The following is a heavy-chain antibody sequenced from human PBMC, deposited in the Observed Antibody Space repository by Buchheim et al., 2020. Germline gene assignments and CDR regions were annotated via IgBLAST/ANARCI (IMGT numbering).Heavy chain of an antibody. Sequence: HVRLQESGPGLVKPSETLSLTCPVSGGSVDSRTYHWSWIRQAPGKGLEWIGHISYTGNTNYSPSLKSRPTISIDTSKNQFFLKLTSATAADTAVYYCARDRAGDYDIMTGTYFYGMDVWGQGTT. V-gene: IGHV4-61*01. J-gene: IGHJ6*02. CDR3: ARDRAGDYDIMTGTYFYGMDV. CDR2: ISYTGNT. CDR1: GGSVDSRTYH. D-gene: IGHD3-9*01.